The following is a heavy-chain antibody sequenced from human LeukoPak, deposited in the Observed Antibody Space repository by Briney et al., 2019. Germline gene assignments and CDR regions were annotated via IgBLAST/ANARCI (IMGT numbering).Heavy chain of an antibody. J-gene: IGHJ5*02. CDR1: GDSIAATRYY. D-gene: IGHD5-12*01. V-gene: IGHV4-39*01. CDR2: ICYIGNT. Sequence: SEALSLTCSVSGDSIAATRYYWAWIRQPPGKGLEWIGSICYIGNTNYDPFLQSRVTISVDTSKNQFSLSLSSVPAAHTAVYYCARQIRYTYDPNWFHPWGQGTLVTVSS. CDR3: ARQIRYTYDPNWFHP.